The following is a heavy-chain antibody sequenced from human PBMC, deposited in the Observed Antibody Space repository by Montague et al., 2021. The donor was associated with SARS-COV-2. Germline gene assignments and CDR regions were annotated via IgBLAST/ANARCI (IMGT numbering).Heavy chain of an antibody. CDR3: ARYGSYFEH. CDR1: ASSNRPSY. Sequence: SETLSLTCTVSASSNRPSYFRLIPPSPGTSLDSTGFIYFDGSSYYNPSLKSRVTMSVDSSKNQFSLSLSSVTAAYTSGYYCARYGSYFEHWGQGTLVTVSS. V-gene: IGHV4-59*03. J-gene: IGHJ4*02. D-gene: IGHD1-26*01. CDR2: IYFDGSS.